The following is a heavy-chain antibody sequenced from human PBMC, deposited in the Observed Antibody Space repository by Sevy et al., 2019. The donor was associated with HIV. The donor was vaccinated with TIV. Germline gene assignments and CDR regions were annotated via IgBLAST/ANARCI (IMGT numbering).Heavy chain of an antibody. Sequence: GGSLRLSCAASGFTFSSYWMHWVRQAPGKGLVWVSRVNSDGSSTSYADSLKGRFTISRDNAKNTLYLQMNSLRAEDTAVYYCARGAAAGTFDYWGQGTLVTVSS. CDR3: ARGAAAGTFDY. CDR1: GFTFSSYW. CDR2: VNSDGSST. J-gene: IGHJ4*02. V-gene: IGHV3-74*01. D-gene: IGHD6-13*01.